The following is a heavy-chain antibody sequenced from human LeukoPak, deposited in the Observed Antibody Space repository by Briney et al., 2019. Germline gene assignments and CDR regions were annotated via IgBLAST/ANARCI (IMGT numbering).Heavy chain of an antibody. CDR2: ISGSDDST. Sequence: PGGSLRLSCAASGFYFSSYDMSWVRQAPGKGPEWVSAISGSDDSTYCADSVKGRFTISRDNSKNTLSLQMNSLRVEDTAVYYCICEHQLLSWFDPWGQGTLVTVSS. CDR1: GFYFSSYD. V-gene: IGHV3-23*01. CDR3: ICEHQLLSWFDP. D-gene: IGHD1-1*01. J-gene: IGHJ5*02.